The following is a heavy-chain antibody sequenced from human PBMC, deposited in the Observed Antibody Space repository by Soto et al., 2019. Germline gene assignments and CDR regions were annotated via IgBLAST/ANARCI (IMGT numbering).Heavy chain of an antibody. J-gene: IGHJ6*02. Sequence: ESGGGVVQPGRSLRLSCAASGFTFSNNAMDWVRQAPGKGLEWVAVISYDGSNKYIAESVKGRFTISRDNSMNTLFLQMNSLRAEDTAVYYCARGTTTSAFSAMDVWGQGTTVTVSS. V-gene: IGHV3-30-3*01. CDR3: ARGTTTSAFSAMDV. CDR2: ISYDGSNK. D-gene: IGHD1-1*01. CDR1: GFTFSNNA.